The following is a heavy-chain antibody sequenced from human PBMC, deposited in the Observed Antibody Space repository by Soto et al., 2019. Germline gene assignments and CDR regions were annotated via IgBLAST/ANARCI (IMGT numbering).Heavy chain of an antibody. CDR1: RFPFSNYA. CDR2: ISAAGSSA. V-gene: IGHV3-23*01. CDR3: ASATTPTEY. D-gene: IGHD4-17*01. Sequence: PGGSLRLSCAASRFPFSNYAMVWVRQTPAKRLEWVATISAAGSSADYLDSVKGRFSISRDNSRNILFLQMNSLGPDDTAVYYCASATTPTEYWGQGTQVTVSS. J-gene: IGHJ4*02.